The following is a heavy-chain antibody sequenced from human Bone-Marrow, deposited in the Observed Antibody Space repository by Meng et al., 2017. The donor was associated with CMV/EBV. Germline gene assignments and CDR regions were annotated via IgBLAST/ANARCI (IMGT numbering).Heavy chain of an antibody. Sequence: ASVKVSRKASGYTFTGYYMHWVRQAPGQGLEWMGWINPNSGGTNYAQKFQGRVTMTRDTFISTAYMELSRLRSDDPAVYYCARADPGIAAAGFDYWGQGTLVTVSS. CDR3: ARADPGIAAAGFDY. CDR1: GYTFTGYY. V-gene: IGHV1-2*02. D-gene: IGHD6-13*01. J-gene: IGHJ4*02. CDR2: INPNSGGT.